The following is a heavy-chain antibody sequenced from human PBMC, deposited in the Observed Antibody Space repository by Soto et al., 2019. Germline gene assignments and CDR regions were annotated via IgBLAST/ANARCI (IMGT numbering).Heavy chain of an antibody. Sequence: QVQLVQSGAEVKKPGSSVKVSCKASGGTFSSYTISWVRQAPGQGLEWMGRIIPILGIANYAQKFQGRVTITADKSTSTAYMELSSLRSEDTAVYYCAREESTDYDFYYYYMDVWGKGTTVTVSS. CDR1: GGTFSSYT. V-gene: IGHV1-69*08. J-gene: IGHJ6*03. CDR3: AREESTDYDFYYYYMDV. D-gene: IGHD3-3*01. CDR2: IIPILGIA.